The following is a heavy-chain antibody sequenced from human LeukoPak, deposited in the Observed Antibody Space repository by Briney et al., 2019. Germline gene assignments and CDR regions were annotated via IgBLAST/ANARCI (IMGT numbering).Heavy chain of an antibody. J-gene: IGHJ6*02. CDR1: GGSISSYY. V-gene: IGHV4-4*07. CDR2: IYTSGST. D-gene: IGHD3-10*01. Sequence: SETPSLTCTVSGGSISSYYWSWIRQPAGKGLEWIGRIYTSGSTNYNPSLKSRVTMSVDTSKNQFSLKLSSVTAADTAVYYCARDRMVRGVIIKGHYYGMDVWGQGTTVTVSS. CDR3: ARDRMVRGVIIKGHYYGMDV.